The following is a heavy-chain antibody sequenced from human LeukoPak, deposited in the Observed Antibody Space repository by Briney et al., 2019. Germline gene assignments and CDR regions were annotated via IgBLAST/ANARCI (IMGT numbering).Heavy chain of an antibody. CDR1: GGSVSSTSSSYF. J-gene: IGHJ5*02. CDR2: IYHTGST. CDR3: TRSIMNFYVAGT. Sequence: SETLSLTCTVSGGSVSSTSSSYFWNWMRQPPGKGLEWIGYIYHTGSTKYNPSLESRVTMSVDTFKNQFSLKLRSVTAADTVVYYCTRSIMNFYVAGTWGRGTLVTVSS. D-gene: IGHD3-10*01. V-gene: IGHV4-61*01.